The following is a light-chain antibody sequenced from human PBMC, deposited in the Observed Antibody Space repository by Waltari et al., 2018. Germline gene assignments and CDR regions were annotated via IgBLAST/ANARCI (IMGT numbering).Light chain of an antibody. CDR3: QQLNSYPQVYT. CDR2: AAS. J-gene: IGKJ2*01. Sequence: DIQLTQSPSFLSASVGDRVTITCRASQGISSYLAWYQQKPGKAPKLLIYAASTLQSGVPSRFSGSGSGTEFTLTISSLQPEDFATYYCQQLNSYPQVYTFGQGTKLEIK. V-gene: IGKV1-9*01. CDR1: QGISSY.